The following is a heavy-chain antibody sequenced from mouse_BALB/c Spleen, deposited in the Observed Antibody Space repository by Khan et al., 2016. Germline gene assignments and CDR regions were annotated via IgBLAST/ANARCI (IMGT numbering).Heavy chain of an antibody. V-gene: IGHV9-1*02. J-gene: IGHJ4*01. CDR1: GYAFTNYG. D-gene: IGHD6-1*01. CDR3: ARRRQLDLYYAMDY. Sequence: QIQLVQSGPDLKKPGETVKISCKASGYAFTNYGMNWVKQAPGKGLEWMGWIDTYSGESTYADDFKGRFAFSLETSASTAYLQIISLKNEDMATXPCARRRQLDLYYAMDYWGQGTSVTVSS. CDR2: IDTYSGES.